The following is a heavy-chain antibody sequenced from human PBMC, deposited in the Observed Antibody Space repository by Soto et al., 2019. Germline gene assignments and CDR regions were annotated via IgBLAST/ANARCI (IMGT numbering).Heavy chain of an antibody. CDR2: ISAYNGNT. V-gene: IGHV1-18*04. CDR1: GYTFTSYG. Sequence: VASVKVSCKASGYTFTSYGISWVRQAPGQGLEWMGWISAYNGNTNYAQKLQGRVTMTTDTSTSTAYMELRSLRSDDTAVYYCARVGSTIFGVVIPGYYYYGMDVWGQGTTVTVPS. D-gene: IGHD3-3*01. CDR3: ARVGSTIFGVVIPGYYYYGMDV. J-gene: IGHJ6*02.